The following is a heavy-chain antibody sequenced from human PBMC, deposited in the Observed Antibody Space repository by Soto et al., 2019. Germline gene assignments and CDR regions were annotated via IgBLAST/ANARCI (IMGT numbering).Heavy chain of an antibody. Sequence: ASVKVSCKVSGYTLTELSMHWVRQAPGKGLEWMGGFDPEDGETIYAQKFQGRVTITADESTSTAYMELSSLRSEDTAVYYCARDRLGAAAGPTDYWGQGTLVTVSS. CDR2: FDPEDGET. D-gene: IGHD6-13*01. CDR1: GYTLTELS. CDR3: ARDRLGAAAGPTDY. V-gene: IGHV1-24*01. J-gene: IGHJ4*02.